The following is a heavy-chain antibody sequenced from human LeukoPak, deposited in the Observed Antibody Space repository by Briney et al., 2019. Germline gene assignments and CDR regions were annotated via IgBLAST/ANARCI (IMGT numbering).Heavy chain of an antibody. Sequence: GGSLSLFCGACGFIFSSYAMHGLRQARGKGLEGGAVISYDASNKYYAASVKGRFTNSRDKSKNTLYLQMNSLRAEGTAVYDRARGFYYYDSRVDPWGQGTLVTVSS. D-gene: IGHD3-22*01. CDR2: ISYDASNK. CDR1: GFIFSSYA. CDR3: ARGFYYYDSRVDP. V-gene: IGHV3-30-3*01. J-gene: IGHJ5*02.